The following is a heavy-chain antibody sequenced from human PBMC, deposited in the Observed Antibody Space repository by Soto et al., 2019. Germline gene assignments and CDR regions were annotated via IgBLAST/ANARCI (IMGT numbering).Heavy chain of an antibody. J-gene: IGHJ4*02. CDR3: AESSGYSNYFFDA. D-gene: IGHD3-22*01. V-gene: IGHV4-30-4*01. Sequence: SETLSLTCTVSGGSFNSGDYHWNRIRQSPEKGLEWIGYIYYSGGTYYNPSLKSRLLISVDPSKNQFSLTLSSVTAADTAVYYCAESSGYSNYFFDAWGPGTLVTVSS. CDR1: GGSFNSGDYH. CDR2: IYYSGGT.